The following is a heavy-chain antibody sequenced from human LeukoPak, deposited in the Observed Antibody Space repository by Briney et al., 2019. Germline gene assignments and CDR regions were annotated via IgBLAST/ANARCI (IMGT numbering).Heavy chain of an antibody. J-gene: IGHJ5*02. D-gene: IGHD2-21*01. CDR3: AGGVWIAGSRFGRENWFDP. CDR2: INPNSGGT. V-gene: IGHV1-2*02. CDR1: GYTFTGYY. Sequence: ASVKVSCKASGYTFTGYYMHWVRQAPGQGLEWMGWINPNSGGTNYAQKFQGRVTMTRDTSISTAYMELSRLRSDDTAVYYCAGGVWIAGSRFGRENWFDPWGQGTLVTVSS.